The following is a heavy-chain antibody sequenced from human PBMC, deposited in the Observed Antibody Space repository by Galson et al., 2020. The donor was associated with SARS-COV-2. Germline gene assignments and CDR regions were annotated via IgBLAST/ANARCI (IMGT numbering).Heavy chain of an antibody. J-gene: IGHJ4*02. CDR2: ISSSSSYI. D-gene: IGHD3-22*01. V-gene: IGHV3-21*01. Sequence: SYSMNWVRQAPGKGLEWVSSISSSSSYIYYADSVKGRFTISRDNAKNSLYLQMNSLRAEDTAVYYCARDPYYDSSDYWGQGTLVTVSS. CDR3: ARDPYYDSSDY. CDR1: SYS.